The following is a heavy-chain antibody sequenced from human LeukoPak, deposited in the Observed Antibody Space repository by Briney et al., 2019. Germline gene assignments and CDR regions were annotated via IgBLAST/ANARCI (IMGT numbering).Heavy chain of an antibody. V-gene: IGHV4-4*07. D-gene: IGHD2-21*01. J-gene: IGHJ6*03. CDR3: ARGLAGRRHYYYYMDV. Sequence: SETLSLTCTVSGGSISSYYWSWIRQPAGKGLEWIGRIYTSGSTNYNPSLKSRVTMSVDTSKNQFSLKLSSVTAADTAVYYYARGLAGRRHYYYYMDVWGKGTTVTVSS. CDR2: IYTSGST. CDR1: GGSISSYY.